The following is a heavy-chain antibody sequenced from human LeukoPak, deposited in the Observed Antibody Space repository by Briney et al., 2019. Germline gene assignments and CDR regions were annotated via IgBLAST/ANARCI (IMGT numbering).Heavy chain of an antibody. D-gene: IGHD5-12*01. CDR1: GFTFSSYE. V-gene: IGHV3-48*03. Sequence: GGSLRLSCAASGFTFSSYEMNWVRQAPGKGLEWVSYISSSGSTIYYADSVKGRFTISRDNSKNTLYLQMISLRAEDTAVYYCANLNSGYATDFWGQGTLVTVSS. CDR3: ANLNSGYATDF. J-gene: IGHJ4*02. CDR2: ISSSGSTI.